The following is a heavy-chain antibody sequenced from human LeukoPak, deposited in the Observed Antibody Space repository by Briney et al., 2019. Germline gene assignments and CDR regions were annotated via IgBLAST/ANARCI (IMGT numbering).Heavy chain of an antibody. V-gene: IGHV3-43*01. CDR3: AKDESRNYFDY. CDR2: ISWDGGST. Sequence: PGGSLRPSCAAPGFTFEDYTMHWVRQAPGKGLEWVSLISWDGGSTYYADSVKGRFTISRDNSKNSLYLQMNSLRTEDTALYYCAKDESRNYFDYWGQGTLVTVSS. J-gene: IGHJ4*02. CDR1: GFTFEDYT.